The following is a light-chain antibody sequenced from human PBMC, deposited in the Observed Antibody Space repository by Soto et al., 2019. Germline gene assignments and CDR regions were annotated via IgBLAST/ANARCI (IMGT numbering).Light chain of an antibody. CDR1: QGIGTL. CDR3: QQLSSYPIT. CDR2: AAS. Sequence: DIQLTQSPSFLSASVGDRVTITCRASQGIGTLLAWYQQKPGKAPKVLIYAASTLQSGVPSSFSGSGSGTECTLTISSLQPEDFATYYCQQLSSYPITFGQGTRLEIK. V-gene: IGKV1-9*01. J-gene: IGKJ5*01.